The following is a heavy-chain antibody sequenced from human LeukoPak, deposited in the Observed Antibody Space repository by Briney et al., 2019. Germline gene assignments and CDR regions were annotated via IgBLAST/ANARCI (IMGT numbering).Heavy chain of an antibody. V-gene: IGHV1-2*02. CDR2: INPNSGGT. J-gene: IGHJ4*02. CDR1: GYTLTGYY. D-gene: IGHD6-13*01. Sequence: ASVKVSCKASGYTLTGYYMHWVRQAPGQGLEWMGWINPNSGGTNYAQKFQGRVTMTRDTSISTAYMELSRLRSDDTAVYYCARATAAAAGTTIFDYWGQGTLVTVSS. CDR3: ARATAAAAGTTIFDY.